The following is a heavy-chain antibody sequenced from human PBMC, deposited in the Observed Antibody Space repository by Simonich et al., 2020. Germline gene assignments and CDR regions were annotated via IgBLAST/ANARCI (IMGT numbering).Heavy chain of an antibody. CDR2: INPNSGST. J-gene: IGHJ3*02. V-gene: IGHV1-2*02. D-gene: IGHD2-21*01. CDR1: GYTFTGYY. Sequence: QVQLVQSGAEVKKPGASVKVSCKASGYTFTGYYMHWVRQAPGQGLEGMGWINPNSGSTNYAQKFQGRVTMTRDTSISTAYMELSRLRSDDTAVYYCARNGLVGILKAFDIWGQGTMVTVSS. CDR3: ARNGLVGILKAFDI.